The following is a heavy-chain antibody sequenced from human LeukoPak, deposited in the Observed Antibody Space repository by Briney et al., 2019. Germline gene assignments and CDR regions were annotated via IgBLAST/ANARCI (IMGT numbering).Heavy chain of an antibody. CDR3: ARGRVYGLGSSGSEYFQH. D-gene: IGHD6-19*01. CDR1: GYTFTGYY. V-gene: IGHV1-2*02. J-gene: IGHJ1*01. Sequence: GASVKVSCKASGYTFTGYYMHWVRQAPGQGLEWMGWINPNSGGTNYAQKFQGRVTMTRDTSISTAYMELSRLRSDDTAVYYCARGRVYGLGSSGSEYFQHWGQATLVTVSS. CDR2: INPNSGGT.